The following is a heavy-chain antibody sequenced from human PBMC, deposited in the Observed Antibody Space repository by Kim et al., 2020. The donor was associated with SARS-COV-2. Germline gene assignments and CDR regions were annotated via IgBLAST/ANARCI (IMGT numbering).Heavy chain of an antibody. J-gene: IGHJ6*02. CDR1: GYIFTAYY. CDR2: IDPNRGDT. D-gene: IGHD1-1*01. V-gene: IGHV1-2*02. CDR3: VRGSPDIGNI. Sequence: ASVKVSCKASGYIFTAYYIHWVRQAPGQGLECMGWIDPNRGDTDYAQKFQGRVTMTRDTSIKTAYMELASLTSDDTAVYYCVRGSPDIGNIWGQGTTVTVSS.